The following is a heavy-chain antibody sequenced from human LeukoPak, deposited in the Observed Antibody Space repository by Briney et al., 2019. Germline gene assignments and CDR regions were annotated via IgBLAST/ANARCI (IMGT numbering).Heavy chain of an antibody. CDR1: GFTFDNYG. CDR3: AKGGSGNFPGRGYFDY. V-gene: IGHV3-23*01. D-gene: IGHD1-26*01. J-gene: IGHJ4*02. Sequence: HPGGSLRLCCVASGFTFDNYGMSWVRQAPGKGLQWVSYISVSGGSTYYTDSVKGRFTISRDNSKSTLYLQLDGLRAEDTAVYFCAKGGSGNFPGRGYFDYWGQGTLVTVSS. CDR2: ISVSGGST.